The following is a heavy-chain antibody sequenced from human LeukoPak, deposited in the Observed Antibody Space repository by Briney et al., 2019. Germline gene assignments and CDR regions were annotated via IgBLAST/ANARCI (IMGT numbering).Heavy chain of an antibody. Sequence: ASVKVSCKASGYTFTSYSINWVRQAPGQGLEWMGWISAYNGNTKYAQKVQGRVTMTTDTSTSTAYMELRSLRSDDTAVYYCARGLGGSGSYFLTFDHWGQGTLVTVSP. J-gene: IGHJ4*02. CDR2: ISAYNGNT. CDR3: ARGLGGSGSYFLTFDH. V-gene: IGHV1-18*01. D-gene: IGHD1-26*01. CDR1: GYTFTSYS.